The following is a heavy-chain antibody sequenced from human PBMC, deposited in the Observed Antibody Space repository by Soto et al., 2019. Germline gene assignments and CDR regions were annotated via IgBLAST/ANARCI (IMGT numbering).Heavy chain of an antibody. J-gene: IGHJ5*02. Sequence: EVQLLESGGDLVQPGGSLRLSCAASGFTFGSYAMIWVRQAPGKGLVWVSTISSSGDSAYYADSVKGRFTVSRDNSMNTLYMQMNSLSAEDTAVYYCAKSDAALSYGFGPWGQGTVVTVAS. CDR2: ISSSGDSA. V-gene: IGHV3-23*01. CDR3: AKSDAALSYGFGP. D-gene: IGHD6-6*01. CDR1: GFTFGSYA.